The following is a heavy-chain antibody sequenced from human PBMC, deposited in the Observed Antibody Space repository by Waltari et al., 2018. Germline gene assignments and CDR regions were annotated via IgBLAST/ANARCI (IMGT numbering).Heavy chain of an antibody. V-gene: IGHV3-48*03. J-gene: IGHJ4*02. CDR2: ISSSGSTI. CDR3: ARPYVWGSYRERAPFDY. D-gene: IGHD3-16*02. CDR1: GFTFSSYE. Sequence: EVQLVESGGGLVQPGGSLRLSCAASGFTFSSYEMNWVRQAPGKGLEWVSYISSSGSTIYYADSVKGRFTISRDNAKNSLYLQMNSLRAEDTAVYYCARPYVWGSYRERAPFDYWGQGTLVTVSS.